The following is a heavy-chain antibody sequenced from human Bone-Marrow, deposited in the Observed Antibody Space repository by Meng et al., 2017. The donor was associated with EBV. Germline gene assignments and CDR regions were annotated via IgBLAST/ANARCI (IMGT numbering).Heavy chain of an antibody. J-gene: IGHJ4*02. CDR2: IIPIFGTA. Sequence: QGQLVQSGAEVKKPGSSVKGACKASGGTFSSQASSWVRQAPGQGLEWMGGIIPIFGTANYAQKFQGRVTITADESTSTAYMELSSLRSEDTAVYYCARDSDILTGPGGYWGQGTLVTVSS. CDR1: GGTFSSQA. V-gene: IGHV1-69*01. CDR3: ARDSDILTGPGGY. D-gene: IGHD3-9*01.